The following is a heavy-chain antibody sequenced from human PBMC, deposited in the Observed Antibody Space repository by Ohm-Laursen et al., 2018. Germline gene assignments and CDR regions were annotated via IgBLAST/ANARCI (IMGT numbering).Heavy chain of an antibody. CDR1: GGAISNYY. V-gene: IGHV4-59*01. CDR3: AREMDRDGYNLWFDP. CDR2: INYSGNT. D-gene: IGHD5-24*01. Sequence: PSETLSLTCSVSGGAISNYYWSWIRQPPGKGLEWIGHINYSGNTNYNPSLKSRVTISVDTSKNQFSLKLSSVTAADTAVYYCAREMDRDGYNLWFDPWGQGTLVTVSS. J-gene: IGHJ5*02.